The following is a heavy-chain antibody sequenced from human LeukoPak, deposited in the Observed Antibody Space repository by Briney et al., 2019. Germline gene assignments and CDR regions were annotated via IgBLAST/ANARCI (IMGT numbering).Heavy chain of an antibody. V-gene: IGHV4-4*07. Sequence: PSETLSLTCIVSGGSISSYYWSWIRQPAGKGLEWIGRIYTSGSTNYNPSLKSRVTMSVDTSKNQFSLKLSSVTAADTAVYYCAGDSSSFPSYGMDVWGQGTTVTVSS. J-gene: IGHJ6*02. CDR3: AGDSSSFPSYGMDV. CDR1: GGSISSYY. CDR2: IYTSGST. D-gene: IGHD6-6*01.